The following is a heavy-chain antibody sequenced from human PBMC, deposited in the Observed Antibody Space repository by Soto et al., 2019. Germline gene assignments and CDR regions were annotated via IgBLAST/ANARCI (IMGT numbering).Heavy chain of an antibody. D-gene: IGHD3-9*01. CDR3: AKDRTGPLSY. CDR2: ISGRGGST. CDR1: GFTFSSYA. Sequence: GGSLRLSFAASGFTFSSYAMSWVRQAPGKGLEWVSAISGRGGSTYYADSVKGRFTISRDNSKNTLYLQMNSLRAEDTAVYYCAKDRTGPLSYWGQGTLVTVSS. J-gene: IGHJ4*02. V-gene: IGHV3-23*01.